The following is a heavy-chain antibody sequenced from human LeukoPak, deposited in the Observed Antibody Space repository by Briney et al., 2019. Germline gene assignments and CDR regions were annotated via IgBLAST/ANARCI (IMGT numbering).Heavy chain of an antibody. CDR1: GGSVSSGSYY. V-gene: IGHV4-61*01. Sequence: SETLSLTCTVSGGSVSSGSYYWSWIRQPPGKGLELIGYIYYSGSTNYNPSLKSRVTISVDTSKNQFSLKLSSVTAADTAVYYCARYSGSYGAFDIWGQGTMVTVSS. D-gene: IGHD1-26*01. J-gene: IGHJ3*02. CDR3: ARYSGSYGAFDI. CDR2: IYYSGST.